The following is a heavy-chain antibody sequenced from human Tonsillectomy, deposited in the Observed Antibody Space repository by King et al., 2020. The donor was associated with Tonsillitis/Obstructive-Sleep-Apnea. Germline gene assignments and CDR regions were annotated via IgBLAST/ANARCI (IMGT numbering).Heavy chain of an antibody. J-gene: IGHJ6*03. CDR3: ARAAGPLRLNSYMDV. V-gene: IGHV1-69*12. CDR1: GDVFKQNA. D-gene: IGHD3-10*01. Sequence: QLVQSGAEVRKPGSSVKVSCKAPGDVFKQNAITWVLQAPGQGLEWMGGIIPLFGSSNYAQKFQGRITITADDFTSTVYMEVTSLRVEDTAVYYCARAAGPLRLNSYMDVWGKGTTVTVSS. CDR2: IIPLFGSS.